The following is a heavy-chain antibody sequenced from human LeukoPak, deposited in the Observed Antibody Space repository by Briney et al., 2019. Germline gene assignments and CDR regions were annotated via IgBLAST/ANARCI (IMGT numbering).Heavy chain of an antibody. V-gene: IGHV4-34*01. Sequence: SETLSLTCAVYGGSFSGYYWSWIRQPPGKGLEWIGEINHSGSTNYNPSLKSRVTISVDTSKNQFSLKLSSVTAADTAVYYCARGRGYGVVVPAAAYYYGMDVWGKGTTVTVSS. CDR2: INHSGST. D-gene: IGHD2-2*01. J-gene: IGHJ6*04. CDR3: ARGRGYGVVVPAAAYYYGMDV. CDR1: GGSFSGYY.